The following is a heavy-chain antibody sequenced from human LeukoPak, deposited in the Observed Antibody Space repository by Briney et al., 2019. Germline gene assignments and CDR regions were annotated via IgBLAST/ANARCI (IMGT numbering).Heavy chain of an antibody. V-gene: IGHV3-74*01. J-gene: IGHJ4*02. CDR2: INADVTIT. D-gene: IGHD2-21*02. CDR3: VRLAVTDTNY. CDR1: GFTFNTYY. Sequence: PGGSLRLSCVASGFTFNTYYMHWVRQAPGERLVWVSFINADVTITKYADSVKGRFTISRDNAKSTVYLQMNGLRVEDTAMYYCVRLAVTDTNYWGQGSLVTVSS.